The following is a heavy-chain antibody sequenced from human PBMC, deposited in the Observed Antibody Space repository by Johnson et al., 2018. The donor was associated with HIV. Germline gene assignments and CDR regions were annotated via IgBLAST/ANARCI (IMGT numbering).Heavy chain of an antibody. V-gene: IGHV3-66*01. CDR3: ARDLLSRAFDI. CDR2: IYSGGST. CDR1: GFTVSSNY. J-gene: IGHJ3*02. Sequence: VQLVESGGGLVQPGGSLRLSCAASGFTVSSNYMSWVRQAPGKGLEWVSVIYSGGSTYYADSVKGRFTISRDNSKDTLYLQMNSLRPEDTAVYYCARDLLSRAFDIWGQGTMVTVSS.